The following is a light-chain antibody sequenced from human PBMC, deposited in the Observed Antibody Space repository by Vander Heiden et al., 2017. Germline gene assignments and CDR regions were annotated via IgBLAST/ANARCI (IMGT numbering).Light chain of an antibody. J-gene: IGKJ2*01. CDR3: QKYDSAPYT. CDR2: AAS. Sequence: DIQMTQSPSSLYASVGDRVTITCRASQGISNYLAWYQQKPGKVPKLLIYAASTLQSGVPSRFCGSGSGTDFTLTISSLQPEDVATYYCQKYDSAPYTFAQGTKLEIK. V-gene: IGKV1-27*01. CDR1: QGISNY.